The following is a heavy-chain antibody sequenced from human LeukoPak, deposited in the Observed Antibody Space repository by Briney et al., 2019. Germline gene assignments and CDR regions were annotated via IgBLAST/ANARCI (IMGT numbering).Heavy chain of an antibody. Sequence: PGGSLRLSCEASGFTFDDYGMSWVRQPPGKGLEWVSGINRNGGSTDYADSVKGRFTISRDNATNSHFLQMNSLRVEDTALYYCARGFRNGPFDCWGQGTLVTVSS. D-gene: IGHD2-8*01. CDR3: ARGFRNGPFDC. V-gene: IGHV3-20*04. CDR2: INRNGGST. CDR1: GFTFDDYG. J-gene: IGHJ4*02.